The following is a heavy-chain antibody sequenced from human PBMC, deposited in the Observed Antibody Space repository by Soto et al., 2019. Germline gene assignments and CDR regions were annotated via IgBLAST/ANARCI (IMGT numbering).Heavy chain of an antibody. CDR3: ARGAVYYDSSGYFSY. D-gene: IGHD3-22*01. J-gene: IGHJ4*02. CDR2: IYYSGST. CDR1: GGSISSSGYY. V-gene: IGHV4-39*07. Sequence: SETLSLTCTVSGGSISSSGYYWGWIRQPPGKGLEWIGTIYYSGSTYYNPSLKSRVTISVDTSKNQFSLKLSSVTAADTAVYYCARGAVYYDSSGYFSYWGQGTPVTVSS.